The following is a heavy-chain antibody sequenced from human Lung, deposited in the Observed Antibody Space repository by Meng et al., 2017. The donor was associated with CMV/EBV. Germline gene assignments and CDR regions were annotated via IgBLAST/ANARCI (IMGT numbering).Heavy chain of an antibody. CDR1: GFTFSDYY. J-gene: IGHJ4*02. CDR3: ARERYSNYGLDY. D-gene: IGHD4-11*01. V-gene: IGHV3-11*04. Sequence: GGSXRLXXAASGFTFSDYYMSWIRQAPGKGLEWVSYISSSGSTIYYADSVKGRFTVSRDNAKNSLYLQMNSLRAEDTAVYYCARERYSNYGLDYWGQGTXVTVSS. CDR2: ISSSGSTI.